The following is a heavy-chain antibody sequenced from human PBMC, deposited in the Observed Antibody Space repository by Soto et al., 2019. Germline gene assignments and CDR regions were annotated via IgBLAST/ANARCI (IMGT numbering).Heavy chain of an antibody. CDR2: IIPMFGTA. J-gene: IGHJ4*02. D-gene: IGHD5-12*01. Sequence: QVQLVQSGAEVKKPESSVKVSCKAPGGTFSTYAISWVRQAPGQGLEWMGGIIPMFGTANYAQRFQDRVTMTADDATNTVYMELSSLRSEDTAVYFSASGIHLWLRRINNGYSGWGQGTLVTVSS. CDR3: ASGIHLWLRRINNGYSG. CDR1: GGTFSTYA. V-gene: IGHV1-69*12.